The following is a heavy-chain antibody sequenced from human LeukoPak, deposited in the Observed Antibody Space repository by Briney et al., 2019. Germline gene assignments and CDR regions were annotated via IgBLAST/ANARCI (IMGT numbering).Heavy chain of an antibody. J-gene: IGHJ3*02. V-gene: IGHV3-23*01. CDR2: ISGSGGST. Sequence: GGSLRLSCAASGFTFSSYAMSWVRQAPGKRLEWVSAISGSGGSTYYADSVKGRFTISRDNSKNTLYLRMNSLRAEDTAVYYCAKDGCSSTSCYTADAFDIWGQGTMVTVSS. CDR3: AKDGCSSTSCYTADAFDI. CDR1: GFTFSSYA. D-gene: IGHD2-2*02.